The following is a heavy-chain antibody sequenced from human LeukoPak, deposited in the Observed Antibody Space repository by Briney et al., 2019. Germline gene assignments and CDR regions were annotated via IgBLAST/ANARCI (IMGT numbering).Heavy chain of an antibody. CDR1: GGSISSGGYY. CDR2: IYYSGST. D-gene: IGHD3-22*01. CDR3: AREGGDYDSSGYYGGNGMDV. V-gene: IGHV4-31*03. J-gene: IGHJ6*02. Sequence: PSETLSLTCTVSGGSISSGGYYWSWIRQHPGKGLEWIGYIYYSGSTYYNPSLKSRVTISVDTSKNQFSLKLSSVTAADTAVYYCAREGGDYDSSGYYGGNGMDVWGQGTTVTVSS.